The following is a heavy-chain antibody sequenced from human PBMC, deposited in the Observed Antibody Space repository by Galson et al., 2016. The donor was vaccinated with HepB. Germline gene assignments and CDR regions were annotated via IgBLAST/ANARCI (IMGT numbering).Heavy chain of an antibody. Sequence: SLRLSCAASGFTFKKYGFNWVRLTPGKGLEWLSYIESYSKIIRYTESVRGRFTVSRDNAKNSVYLQLSGLRVEDTAIYYCARGPGLAARGGLDRAIDYWGQGTLVTVSS. V-gene: IGHV3-48*04. CDR1: GFTFKKYG. CDR2: IESYSKII. CDR3: ARGPGLAARGGLDRAIDY. J-gene: IGHJ4*02. D-gene: IGHD6-6*01.